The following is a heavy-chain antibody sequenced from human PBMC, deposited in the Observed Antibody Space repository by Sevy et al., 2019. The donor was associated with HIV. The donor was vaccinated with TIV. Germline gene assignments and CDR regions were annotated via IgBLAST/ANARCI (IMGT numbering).Heavy chain of an antibody. CDR1: GVSISSDY. V-gene: IGHV4-59*01. CDR3: ARSVAANYMDV. Sequence: SETLSLTCRVSGVSISSDYWSWIRQPPGKEPEWIGYIHHSGNSNYKTSPKSRVTMSVDTSNNQFSLNLRSVSAADTAVYYCARSVAANYMDVWGKGTTVTVSS. D-gene: IGHD1-26*01. CDR2: IHHSGNS. J-gene: IGHJ6*03.